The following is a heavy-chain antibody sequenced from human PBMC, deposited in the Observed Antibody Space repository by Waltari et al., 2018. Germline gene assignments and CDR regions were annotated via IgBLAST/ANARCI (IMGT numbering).Heavy chain of an antibody. J-gene: IGHJ3*02. CDR1: GGSISNYY. CDR3: ASAWKWERPPNDAFDI. V-gene: IGHV4-4*07. Sequence: QVQLQESGPGLVKPSETLSLTCTVSGGSISNYYWSWIRQPAGKGLGWIGRSYTSGSTNYNPALKSRVAMSMETCKNQFCLELSSVTAADTAVYYCASAWKWERPPNDAFDIWGQGTMVTVSS. D-gene: IGHD1-26*01. CDR2: SYTSGST.